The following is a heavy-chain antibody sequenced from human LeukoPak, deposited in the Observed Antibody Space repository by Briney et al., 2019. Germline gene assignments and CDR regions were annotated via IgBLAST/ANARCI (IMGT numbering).Heavy chain of an antibody. CDR1: GYTFTSYD. V-gene: IGHV1-8*01. Sequence: GASVKVSCKASGYTFTSYDINWVRQATGQGLEWMGWMNPNSGNTGYAQKFQGRVTMTRNTSISTAYMELSSLRSEDTAVYYRARGTDWNSPVGMDVWGQGTTVTVSS. CDR3: ARGTDWNSPVGMDV. J-gene: IGHJ6*02. D-gene: IGHD1-7*01. CDR2: MNPNSGNT.